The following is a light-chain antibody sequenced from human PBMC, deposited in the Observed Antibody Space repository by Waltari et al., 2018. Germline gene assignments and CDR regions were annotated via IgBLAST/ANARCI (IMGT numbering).Light chain of an antibody. V-gene: IGLV1-51*01. CDR2: DNN. CDR1: SPNLGNNY. J-gene: IGLJ3*02. CDR3: GTWDSSLSAWV. Sequence: QSVLTQPPSVSAAPGQKVPLSCPGSSPNLGNNYVYWYQQLPGTAPKLLIYDNNKRPSGIPDRFSGSKSGTSATLGITGLQTGDEADYYCGTWDSSLSAWVFGGGTKLTVL.